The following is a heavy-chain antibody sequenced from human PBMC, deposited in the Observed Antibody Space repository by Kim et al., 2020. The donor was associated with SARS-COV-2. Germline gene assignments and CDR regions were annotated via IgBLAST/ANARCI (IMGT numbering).Heavy chain of an antibody. CDR1: GFTFSSYA. CDR2: ISGSGGST. Sequence: GGSLRLSCAASGFTFSSYAMSWVRQAPGKGLEWVSAISGSGGSTYYADSVKGRFTISRDNSKNTLYLQMNSLRAEDTAVYYCAKTVVPAATNYYYYGMDVWGQGTTVTVSS. J-gene: IGHJ6*02. D-gene: IGHD2-2*01. V-gene: IGHV3-23*01. CDR3: AKTVVPAATNYYYYGMDV.